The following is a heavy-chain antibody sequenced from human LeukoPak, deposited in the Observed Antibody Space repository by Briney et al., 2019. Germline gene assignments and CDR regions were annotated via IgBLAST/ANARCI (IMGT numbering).Heavy chain of an antibody. CDR1: GFTFSSYG. Sequence: GGSLRLSCAASGFTFSSYGMNWVRQAPGKGLEWVAVIWYDGSNKYYADSVKGRFTISRDNSKNTLYLQMNSPRAEDTAVYHCAKGTGHYYYYMDVWGKGATVTVSS. J-gene: IGHJ6*03. CDR3: AKGTGHYYYYMDV. CDR2: IWYDGSNK. V-gene: IGHV3-33*06. D-gene: IGHD3/OR15-3a*01.